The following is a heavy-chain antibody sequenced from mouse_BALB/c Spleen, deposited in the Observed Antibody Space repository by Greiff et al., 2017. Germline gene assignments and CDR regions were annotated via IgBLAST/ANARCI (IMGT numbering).Heavy chain of an antibody. J-gene: IGHJ3*02. CDR3: ATFPG. CDR1: GYSITSGYY. CDR2: ISYDGSN. V-gene: IGHV3-6*02. Sequence: EVKLMESGPGLVKPSQSLSLTCSVTGYSITSGYYWNWIRQFPGNKLEWMGYISYDGSNNYNPSLKNRISITRDTSKNQFFLKLNSVTTEDTATYYCATFPGWGQGTLVTVSA.